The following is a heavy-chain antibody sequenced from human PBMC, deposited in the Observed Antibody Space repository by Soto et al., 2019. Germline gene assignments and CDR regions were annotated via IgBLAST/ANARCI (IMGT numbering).Heavy chain of an antibody. J-gene: IGHJ3*02. CDR1: GYSFTSYW. D-gene: IGHD3-16*02. CDR2: IYPGDSDT. V-gene: IGHV5-51*01. CDR3: ARDGAFFGGVIVDAFDI. Sequence: GESLKISCKGSGYSFTSYWIGWVRQMPGKGLEWMGIIYPGDSDTRYSPSFQGQVTISADKSISTAYLQWSSLKASDTAMYYCARDGAFFGGVIVDAFDIWGQGTMVTVSS.